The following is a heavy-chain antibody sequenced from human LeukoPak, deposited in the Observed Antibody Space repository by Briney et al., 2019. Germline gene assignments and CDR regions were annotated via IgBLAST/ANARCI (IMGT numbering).Heavy chain of an antibody. CDR1: GGSISSGDYY. J-gene: IGHJ4*02. CDR2: IYYSGST. Sequence: SQTLSLTCIVSGGSISSGDYYWSWIRQPPGKGLEWIGYIYYSGSTYYNPSLKSRVTISVDTSKNQFSLKLSSVTAADTAVYYCVRGGSSGYYYYFDYWGQGTLVTVSS. V-gene: IGHV4-30-4*01. D-gene: IGHD3-22*01. CDR3: VRGGSSGYYYYFDY.